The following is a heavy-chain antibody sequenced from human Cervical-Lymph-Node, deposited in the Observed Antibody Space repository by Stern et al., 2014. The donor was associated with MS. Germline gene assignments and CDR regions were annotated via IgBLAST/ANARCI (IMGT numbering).Heavy chain of an antibody. CDR2: IYTSGST. Sequence: QVQLQESGPGLVKPSQTLSLTCTVSGGSISSGSYYWSWIRQPAGKGLEXIGRIYTSGSTNYNPSLKSRVTISVDTSKNQFSLNLSSVTAADTAVYYCARSYSSGWYLDYFDYWGQGTLVTVSS. D-gene: IGHD6-19*01. CDR3: ARSYSSGWYLDYFDY. V-gene: IGHV4-61*02. J-gene: IGHJ4*02. CDR1: GGSISSGSYY.